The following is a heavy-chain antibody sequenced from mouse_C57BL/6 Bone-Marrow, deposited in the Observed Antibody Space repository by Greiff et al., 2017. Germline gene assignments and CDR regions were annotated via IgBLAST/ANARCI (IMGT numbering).Heavy chain of an antibody. CDR1: GYIFTSYG. Sequence: QVQLQQSGAELARPGASVKLSCKASGYIFTSYGISWVKQRTGQGLEWIGEIYPRSGNTYYNEKFKGKATLTADKSSSTAYMELRSLTSEDSAVYFCARRLRYSYGYFDVWGTGTTVTVSS. CDR3: ARRLRYSYGYFDV. J-gene: IGHJ1*03. D-gene: IGHD1-1*01. CDR2: IYPRSGNT. V-gene: IGHV1-81*01.